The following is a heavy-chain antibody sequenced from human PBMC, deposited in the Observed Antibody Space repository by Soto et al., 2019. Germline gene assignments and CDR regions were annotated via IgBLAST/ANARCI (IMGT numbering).Heavy chain of an antibody. CDR1: GYTFTSYG. V-gene: IGHV1-18*04. CDR3: ARDSEPTYYYDSSGYFPPASLYYFDY. J-gene: IGHJ4*02. Sequence: ASVKVSCKASGYTFTSYGISWVRQAPGRGLEWMGWISAYNGNTNYAQKLQGRVTMTTDTSTSTAYMELRSLRSDDTAVYYCARDSEPTYYYDSSGYFPPASLYYFDYWGQGTLVTVSS. CDR2: ISAYNGNT. D-gene: IGHD3-22*01.